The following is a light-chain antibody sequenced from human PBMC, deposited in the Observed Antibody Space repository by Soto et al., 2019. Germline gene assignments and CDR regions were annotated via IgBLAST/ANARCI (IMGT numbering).Light chain of an antibody. CDR2: AAS. J-gene: IGKJ4*01. V-gene: IGKV3-15*01. CDR3: QQYGYLVT. Sequence: EIVMTQSPATLSVSPGKRATLSCRASQSVSSNLAWYQQKPGQAPRLLIFAASTRATGIPARFSGSGSGTEFTLTISSLQSEDFAVYYCQQYGYLVTFGGGTKVEIK. CDR1: QSVSSN.